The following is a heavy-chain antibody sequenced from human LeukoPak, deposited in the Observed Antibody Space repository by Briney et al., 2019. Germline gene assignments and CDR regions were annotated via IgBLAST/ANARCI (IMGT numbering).Heavy chain of an antibody. CDR1: GFTFSSYG. CDR3: ARDGYCSGGSCYDFDY. J-gene: IGHJ4*02. V-gene: IGHV3-33*01. CDR2: IWYDGSNK. Sequence: GGSLRLSCAAPGFTFSSYGMHWVRQAPGKGLEWVAVIWYDGSNKYYADSVKGRFTISRDNSKNTLYLQMNSLRAEDTAVYYCARDGYCSGGSCYDFDYWGQGTLVTVSS. D-gene: IGHD2-15*01.